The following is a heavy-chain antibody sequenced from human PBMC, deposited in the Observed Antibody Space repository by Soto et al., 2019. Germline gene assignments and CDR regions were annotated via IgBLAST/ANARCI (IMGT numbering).Heavy chain of an antibody. J-gene: IGHJ4*02. CDR3: AKFRAGLGSQTDS. CDR1: GFTFSSYA. CDR2: VGVSGATT. Sequence: EVQLLESGGSLVQPGGSLRLSCAASGFTFSSYAMSWVRQAPGKGLEWVSTVGVSGATTYYTDSVKGRFTISRDNSNNTLFLQMHSLRAEDTAIYYCAKFRAGLGSQTDSWGQGTLVTVSS. D-gene: IGHD3-10*01. V-gene: IGHV3-23*01.